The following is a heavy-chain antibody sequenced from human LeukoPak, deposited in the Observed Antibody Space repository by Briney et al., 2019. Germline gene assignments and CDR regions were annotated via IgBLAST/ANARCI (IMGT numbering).Heavy chain of an antibody. CDR1: GGTFSCYA. D-gene: IGHD1-26*01. CDR3: RAFRGELGIVGATYAFDI. J-gene: IGHJ3*02. CDR2: IIPIFGTA. Sequence: ASVKVSCKASGGTFSCYAISWVRQAPGQGLEWMGGIIPIFGTANYAQKFQGRVTITTDESTSTAYMELSSLRSEDTAVYYCRAFRGELGIVGATYAFDIWGQGTMVTVSS. V-gene: IGHV1-69*05.